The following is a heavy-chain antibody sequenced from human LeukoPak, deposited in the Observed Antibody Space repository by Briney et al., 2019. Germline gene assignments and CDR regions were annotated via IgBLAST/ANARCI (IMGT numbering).Heavy chain of an antibody. CDR3: ARYGGYGSGSPYLFY. CDR1: GFTFSSYS. CDR2: ISGSCGST. J-gene: IGHJ4*02. V-gene: IGHV3-23*01. Sequence: QPGGPMSLSCAASGFTFSSYSMNWLRQAPGKGLEWVSAISGSCGSTYYADSVKGRFTISRDTSNNTLYLQMNSLRAEDTAVYYWARYGGYGSGSPYLFYWGQGTMVTVSS. D-gene: IGHD3-10*01.